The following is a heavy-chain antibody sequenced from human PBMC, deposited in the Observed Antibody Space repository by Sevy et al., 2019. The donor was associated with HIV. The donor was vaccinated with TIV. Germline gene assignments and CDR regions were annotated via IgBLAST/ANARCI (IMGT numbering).Heavy chain of an antibody. CDR1: GYTFTNYR. CDR3: ARDSCSGGSCYQSGVY. CDR2: ISPYNGDT. Sequence: ASVKVSCKAYGYTFTNYRINWVRRAPGQGLEWMGWISPYNGDTNYAQKFQGRVSMTTDTSTTTGYMELRSLRSDDTAVYYCARDSCSGGSCYQSGVYWGQGTLVTVSS. V-gene: IGHV1-18*01. D-gene: IGHD2-15*01. J-gene: IGHJ4*02.